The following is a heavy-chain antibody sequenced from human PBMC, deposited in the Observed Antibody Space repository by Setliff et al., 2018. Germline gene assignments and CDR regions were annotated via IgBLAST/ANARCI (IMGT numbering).Heavy chain of an antibody. CDR3: SRLVRYCTTTTCQRASGDDY. CDR2: ISPYSGNT. J-gene: IGHJ4*02. V-gene: IGHV1-18*01. Sequence: GASVKVSCKASGYTFTNHGVTLVRQAPGQRLEWMEWISPYSGNTYYAPELQGRVTLATDTSTTTAYLELRSLTSDDTAVYYCSRLVRYCTTTTCQRASGDDYWGQGTLVTVSS. D-gene: IGHD2-8*01. CDR1: GYTFTNHG.